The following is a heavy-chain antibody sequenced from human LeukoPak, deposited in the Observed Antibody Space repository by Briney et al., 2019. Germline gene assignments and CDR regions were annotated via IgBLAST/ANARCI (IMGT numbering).Heavy chain of an antibody. D-gene: IGHD2-2*01. CDR2: INANGGGT. Sequence: SSVKVSCRASGYIFTGHYMHWVRQAPGQGPEWMGWINANGGGTKYAQKFQGRVTMTRDTSISTAYMELSRLSSDDTAVYYCARGAVPPAILIPTQNWFDPWGQGTLVTVSS. J-gene: IGHJ5*02. V-gene: IGHV1-2*02. CDR1: GYIFTGHY. CDR3: ARGAVPPAILIPTQNWFDP.